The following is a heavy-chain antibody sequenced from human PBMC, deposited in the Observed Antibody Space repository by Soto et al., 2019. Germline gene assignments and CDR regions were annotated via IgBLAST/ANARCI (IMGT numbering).Heavy chain of an antibody. Sequence: QVQLVQSGTEVKKPGASVKVSCKASGYTFTRFGINWVRQAPGQGLEWMGWISGHNGNTHSAQNFQGRVTVTTDTSTSTAYMELRRLRSADTAVYYWARDFGAVGQHVGGFDYWGQGTLVTVSS. V-gene: IGHV1-18*01. CDR3: ARDFGAVGQHVGGFDY. CDR2: ISGHNGNT. D-gene: IGHD6-6*01. CDR1: GYTFTRFG. J-gene: IGHJ4*02.